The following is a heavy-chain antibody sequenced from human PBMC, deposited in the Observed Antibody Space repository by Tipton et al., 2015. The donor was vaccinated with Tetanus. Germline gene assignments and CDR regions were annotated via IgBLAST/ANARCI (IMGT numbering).Heavy chain of an antibody. Sequence: RSLRLSCAASGFTFDDYSMHWVRQAPGKGLEWVSSISWNSGSQGYADSVKGRFTISRDNAKNSLYLQMNSLRVEDTALYYCAKGRVPASMGTYWYFDLWGRGSLVTVSS. D-gene: IGHD2/OR15-2a*01. CDR3: AKGRVPASMGTYWYFDL. J-gene: IGHJ2*01. V-gene: IGHV3-9*01. CDR1: GFTFDDYS. CDR2: ISWNSGSQ.